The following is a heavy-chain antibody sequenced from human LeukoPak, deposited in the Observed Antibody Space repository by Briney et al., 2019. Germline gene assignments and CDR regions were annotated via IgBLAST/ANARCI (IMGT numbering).Heavy chain of an antibody. CDR1: GYTLTELS. CDR2: FDPEDGET. Sequence: GASVKVSCKVSGYTLTELSMHWVRQAPGKGLEWMGGFDPEDGETIYAQKSQGRVTMTEDTSTDTAYMELSSLRSEDTAVYYCAIYDFWSGYYGKSDAFDIWGQGTMVTVSS. V-gene: IGHV1-24*01. D-gene: IGHD3-3*01. J-gene: IGHJ3*02. CDR3: AIYDFWSGYYGKSDAFDI.